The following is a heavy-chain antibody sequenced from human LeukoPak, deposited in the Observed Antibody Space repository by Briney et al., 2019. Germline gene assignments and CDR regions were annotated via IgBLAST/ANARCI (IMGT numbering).Heavy chain of an antibody. CDR1: GFSFSVYW. Sequence: PGGSLRLSCAASGFSFSVYWMHWVRQAPGKGPVWVSRIETDGSITDYADFVKGRFTISRDNAKNTLYLQMNSLRAEDTAVYYCVRDFVCNTACTGCWGQGTLVTVSS. D-gene: IGHD5-18*01. V-gene: IGHV3-74*01. CDR2: IETDGSIT. J-gene: IGHJ4*02. CDR3: VRDFVCNTACTGC.